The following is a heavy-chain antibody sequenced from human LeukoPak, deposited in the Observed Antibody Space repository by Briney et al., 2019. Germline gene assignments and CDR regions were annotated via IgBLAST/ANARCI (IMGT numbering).Heavy chain of an antibody. CDR1: GGSFSGYY. Sequence: PSETLSLTCAVYGGSFSGYYWSWIRQPPGKGLEWIGEINHSGSTNYNPSLKSRVTISVDTSKNQFSLKMSSVTAAATAVYYCARGELAVAGYDFDYWGQGTLVTVSS. J-gene: IGHJ4*02. D-gene: IGHD6-19*01. CDR3: ARGELAVAGYDFDY. CDR2: INHSGST. V-gene: IGHV4-34*01.